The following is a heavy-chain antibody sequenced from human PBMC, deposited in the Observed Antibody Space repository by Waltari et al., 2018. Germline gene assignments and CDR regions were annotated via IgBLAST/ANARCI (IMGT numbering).Heavy chain of an antibody. CDR1: GGSISSSSYY. V-gene: IGHV4-39*01. D-gene: IGHD1-7*01. Sequence: QLQLQESGPGLVKPSETLSLTCTVSGGSISSSSYYWGWIRQPPGKGLEWIGSIYYSGSTYYNPSLKSRVTISVDTSKNQFSLKLSSVTAADTAVYFCARHKFNWNYGPLDYWGQGTLVTVSS. CDR3: ARHKFNWNYGPLDY. CDR2: IYYSGST. J-gene: IGHJ4*02.